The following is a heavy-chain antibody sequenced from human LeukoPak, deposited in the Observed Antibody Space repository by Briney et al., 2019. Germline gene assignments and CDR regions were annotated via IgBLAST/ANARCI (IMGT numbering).Heavy chain of an antibody. D-gene: IGHD3-16*01. V-gene: IGHV4-4*07. Sequence: SETLSLTCTVSGGSISNYYWSWIRQPAGRGLEWIGHIYTTGSTNYNPSLKSRVTMSVDTSKKQFSLKLNSMTAADTAVYYCARGYYGGAVDSWGQGILVIVSS. CDR3: ARGYYGGAVDS. J-gene: IGHJ4*02. CDR2: IYTTGST. CDR1: GGSISNYY.